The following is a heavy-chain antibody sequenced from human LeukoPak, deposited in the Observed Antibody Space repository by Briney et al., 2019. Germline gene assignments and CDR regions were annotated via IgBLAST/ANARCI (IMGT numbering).Heavy chain of an antibody. V-gene: IGHV3-30*18. CDR2: ISYDGSNK. Sequence: GGSLRLSCAASGFTFSSYGMHWVRQAPGKGLEWVAVISYDGSNKYYADSAKGRFTISRDNSKNTLYLQMNSLRAEDTAVYYCAKVDPDYVYYYYGMDVWGQGTTVTVSS. CDR1: GFTFSSYG. CDR3: AKVDPDYVYYYYGMDV. D-gene: IGHD3-10*02. J-gene: IGHJ6*02.